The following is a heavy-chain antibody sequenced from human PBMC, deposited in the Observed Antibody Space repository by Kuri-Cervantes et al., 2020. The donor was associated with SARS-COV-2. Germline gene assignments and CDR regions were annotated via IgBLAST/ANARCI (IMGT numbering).Heavy chain of an antibody. V-gene: IGHV1-2*04. Sequence: ASVKVSCKASGYTFTGYCMTWVRQGPGQGLEWMGWINPNSGDTNYEQKFQCWVTMTRDTSISTVYMELSRLRSDDTAVYYCARATSFRRLVVISHGGAFDIGGQGTMVTVSS. J-gene: IGHJ3*02. CDR2: INPNSGDT. CDR1: GYTFTGYC. D-gene: IGHD3-22*01. CDR3: ARATSFRRLVVISHGGAFDI.